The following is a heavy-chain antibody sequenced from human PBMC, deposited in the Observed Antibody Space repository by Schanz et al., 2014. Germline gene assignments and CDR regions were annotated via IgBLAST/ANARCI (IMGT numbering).Heavy chain of an antibody. CDR2: IKQDGSEK. Sequence: EVQLVESGGGLVQPGGSLRLSCGGSGFTFSKYWMSWVRQAPGKGLEWVANIKQDGSEKYYVDAVKGRFTISRDNAKNSMYLHMKSLRGEDTAGYYCARDNYYGSGSCAYWGQGTLVTVSS. V-gene: IGHV3-7*04. CDR3: ARDNYYGSGSCAY. CDR1: GFTFSKYW. J-gene: IGHJ4*02. D-gene: IGHD3-10*01.